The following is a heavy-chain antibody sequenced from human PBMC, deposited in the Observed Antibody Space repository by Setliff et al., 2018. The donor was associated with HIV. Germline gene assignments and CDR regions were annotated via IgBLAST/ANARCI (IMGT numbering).Heavy chain of an antibody. CDR1: GGSITSHY. CDR3: ARAPGGLYCTSSSCQGGCFDP. J-gene: IGHJ5*02. D-gene: IGHD2-2*01. Sequence: SETLSLTCSISGGSITSHYWNWIRQPPGKGLEWIGRINYSGITKYKPSLRGRVSISVDTSKSQISLRLNSVSAADTAVCYCARAPGGLYCTSSSCQGGCFDPWGQGALVTVSS. V-gene: IGHV4-59*11. CDR2: INYSGIT.